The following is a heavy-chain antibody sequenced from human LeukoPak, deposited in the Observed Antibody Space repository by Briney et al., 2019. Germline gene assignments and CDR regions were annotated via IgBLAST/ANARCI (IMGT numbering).Heavy chain of an antibody. V-gene: IGHV4-39*01. CDR2: IHFSATT. D-gene: IGHD3-10*01. CDR1: GDSISSSGYY. Sequence: SETLSLTCTVCGDSISSSGYYWGWIRQPRGKGLEWIGMIHFSATTYYNPSLKSRVTISVDTSKNQFSLKLTSVTAADTAVYYCARFRGVVSSSLLDFWGQGTLVTVSS. J-gene: IGHJ4*02. CDR3: ARFRGVVSSSLLDF.